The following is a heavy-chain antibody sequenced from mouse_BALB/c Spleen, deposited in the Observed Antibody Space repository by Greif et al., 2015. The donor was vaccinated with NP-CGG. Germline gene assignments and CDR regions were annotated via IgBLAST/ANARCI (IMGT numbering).Heavy chain of an antibody. J-gene: IGHJ4*01. CDR2: INPSTGYT. D-gene: IGHD2-14*01. CDR3: ALRYDGLYAMDH. Sequence: QVQLQQSGAELAKPGASVKMSCKASGYTFTSYWMHWVKQRPGQGLEWIGYINPSTGYTEYNQKFKDKATLTADKSSSTAYMQLSSLTSEDSAVYYCALRYDGLYAMDHWGQGTSVTVSS. V-gene: IGHV1-7*01. CDR1: GYTFTSYW.